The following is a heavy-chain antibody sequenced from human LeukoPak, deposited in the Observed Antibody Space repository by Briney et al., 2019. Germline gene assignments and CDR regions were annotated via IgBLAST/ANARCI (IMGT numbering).Heavy chain of an antibody. Sequence: SETLSLTCAVYGGSFSGYYWSWIRQPPGKGLEWIGEINHSGSTNYNPSLKSRVTISVDTSKNQFSLQLSSVTAADTAVYYCARGRALYGDSRYLTKYFDYWGQGTLVTVSS. CDR3: ARGRALYGDSRYLTKYFDY. CDR2: INHSGST. D-gene: IGHD4-17*01. CDR1: GGSFSGYY. J-gene: IGHJ4*02. V-gene: IGHV4-34*01.